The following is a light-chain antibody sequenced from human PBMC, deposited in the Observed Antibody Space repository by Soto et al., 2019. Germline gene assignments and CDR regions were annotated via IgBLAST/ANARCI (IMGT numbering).Light chain of an antibody. CDR3: SSYAGSNNLEV. CDR2: EVN. J-gene: IGLJ2*01. CDR1: RSDVGDYNY. Sequence: QSALTQPPSASGSPGQSVTISCTGTRSDVGDYNYVSWYQQHPGKAPKLIIYEVNKRPSGDPDRFSGSKSGNTASLSVSGLQADDEADYYCSSYAGSNNLEVFGGGTKLTVL. V-gene: IGLV2-8*01.